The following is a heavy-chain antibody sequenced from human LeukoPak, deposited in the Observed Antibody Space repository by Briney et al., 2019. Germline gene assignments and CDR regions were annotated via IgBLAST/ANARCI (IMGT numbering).Heavy chain of an antibody. J-gene: IGHJ5*02. V-gene: IGHV3-9*01. Sequence: GGSLSLSCAASGFLFEDYAMHWVRQAPGKGLEGVSGISWNSDRIGYADSVKGRFTIYRDNAKNSLYLQMNSLRAEDTALYYCAKDIAATVGKNWFDPWGQGTLVTVSS. CDR1: GFLFEDYA. CDR3: AKDIAATVGKNWFDP. D-gene: IGHD4-23*01. CDR2: ISWNSDRI.